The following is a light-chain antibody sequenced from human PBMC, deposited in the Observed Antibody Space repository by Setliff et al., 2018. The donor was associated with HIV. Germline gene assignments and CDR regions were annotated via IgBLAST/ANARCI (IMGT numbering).Light chain of an antibody. Sequence: QSVLTQPASVSGSPGQSITISCTGTSSDVGGYNYVSWYQQHPGKAPKLMIYEVSKRPSGVPDRFSGSKSGNTASLTVSGLQPEDDADYYCSSYAGSNKSVFGTGTKVTLL. V-gene: IGLV2-8*01. J-gene: IGLJ1*01. CDR3: SSYAGSNKSV. CDR1: SSDVGGYNY. CDR2: EVS.